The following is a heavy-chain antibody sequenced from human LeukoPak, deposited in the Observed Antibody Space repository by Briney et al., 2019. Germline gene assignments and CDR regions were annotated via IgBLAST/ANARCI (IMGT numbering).Heavy chain of an antibody. CDR2: IYHDGNT. D-gene: IGHD1-14*01. CDR1: GGSISSSPW. J-gene: IGHJ4*02. V-gene: IGHV4-4*02. Sequence: PSGTLSLTCAVSGGSISSSPWCSWVRQPPGKGLEWIGTIYHDGNTDYNPSLKSRVTISVDKVKNQLALKLTSVTAADTAVYYCVRDPHIENYFGTNTGLSAFWGQGTLVTVSS. CDR3: VRDPHIENYFGTNTGLSAF.